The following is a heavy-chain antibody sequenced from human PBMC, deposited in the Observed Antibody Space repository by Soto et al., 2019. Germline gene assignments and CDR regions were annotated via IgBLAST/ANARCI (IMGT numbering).Heavy chain of an antibody. J-gene: IGHJ6*03. CDR3: AVGLGFYYYMDV. CDR1: GGSFSGYY. D-gene: IGHD1-26*01. V-gene: IGHV4-34*01. Sequence: SETLSLTCAVYGGSFSGYYWSWIRQPPGKGLEWIGEINHSGSTNYNPSLKSRVTISVDTSKNQFSLKRSSVTAADSAVYYCAVGLGFYYYMDVWGKGTTVTVSS. CDR2: INHSGST.